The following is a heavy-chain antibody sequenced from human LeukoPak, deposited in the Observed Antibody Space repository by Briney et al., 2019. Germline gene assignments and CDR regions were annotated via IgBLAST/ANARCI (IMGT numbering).Heavy chain of an antibody. Sequence: SQTLSLTCTVSGGSISSGGYYWSWIRQPPGKGLEWIGYIYYSGSTYYNPSLKSRVTISVDTSKNQFSLKLSSVTAADTAVYYCARDGAGTYYDSSGYYAIDYWGQGTLVTVSS. CDR1: GGSISSGGYY. CDR2: IYYSGST. J-gene: IGHJ4*02. D-gene: IGHD3-22*01. CDR3: ARDGAGTYYDSSGYYAIDY. V-gene: IGHV4-31*03.